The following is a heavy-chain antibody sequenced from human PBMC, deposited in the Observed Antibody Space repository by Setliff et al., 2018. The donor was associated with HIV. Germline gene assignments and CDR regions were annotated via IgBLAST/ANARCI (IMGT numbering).Heavy chain of an antibody. CDR3: AIWTSYYGT. Sequence: QPGGSLRLSCAASGFSFSAYAMNWIRQAPGKGLEWVSAISPDSVTTLYRDSVKGRFSISRDNSRNTLYLQMNSLTVEDTALYYCAIWTSYYGTWGRGTLVTVSS. V-gene: IGHV3-23*02. J-gene: IGHJ4*02. CDR1: GFSFSAYA. D-gene: IGHD3-10*01. CDR2: ISPDSVTT.